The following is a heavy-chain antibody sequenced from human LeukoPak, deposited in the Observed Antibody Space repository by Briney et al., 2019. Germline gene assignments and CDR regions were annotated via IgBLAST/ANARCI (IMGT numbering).Heavy chain of an antibody. CDR1: GFTFSSYS. CDR2: ISSSSSYI. CDR3: ARTYYYDSSAFDAFDI. J-gene: IGHJ3*02. V-gene: IGHV3-21*01. Sequence: GGSLRHSCAASGFTFSSYSMNWVRQAPGKGLEWVSSISSSSSYIYYADSVKGRFTISRDNAKNSLYLQMNSLRAEDTAVYYCARTYYYDSSAFDAFDIWGQGTMVTVSS. D-gene: IGHD3-22*01.